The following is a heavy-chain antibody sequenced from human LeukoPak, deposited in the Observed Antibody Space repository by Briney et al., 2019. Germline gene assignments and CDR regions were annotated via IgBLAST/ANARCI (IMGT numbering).Heavy chain of an antibody. J-gene: IGHJ4*02. CDR1: GFTFSSYA. V-gene: IGHV3-66*01. Sequence: GGSLRLSCAASGFTFSSYAMSWVRQTPGKGLEWVSVMYSGGTTYYADSVKGRFTISRDSSKNTVNLQMNSLRAEDTAVYYCARDRRDGYCLGHWGQGTLVTVSS. CDR2: MYSGGTT. D-gene: IGHD5-24*01. CDR3: ARDRRDGYCLGH.